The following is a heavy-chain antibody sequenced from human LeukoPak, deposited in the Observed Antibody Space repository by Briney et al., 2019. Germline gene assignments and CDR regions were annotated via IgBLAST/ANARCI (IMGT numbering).Heavy chain of an antibody. CDR2: INHSGST. D-gene: IGHD6-13*01. J-gene: IGHJ5*02. Sequence: SETLSLTCAVYGGSFSGYYWSWIRQPPGKGLEWIGEINHSGSTNYNPSLKSRVTISVDTSKNQFSLKLSSVTAADTAVYYCARRRDGSSSQINWFDPWGQGTLVTVSS. CDR3: ARRRDGSSSQINWFDP. V-gene: IGHV4-34*01. CDR1: GGSFSGYY.